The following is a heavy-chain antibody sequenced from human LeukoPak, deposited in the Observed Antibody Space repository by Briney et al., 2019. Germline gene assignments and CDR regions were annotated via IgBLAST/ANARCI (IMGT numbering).Heavy chain of an antibody. J-gene: IGHJ4*02. V-gene: IGHV4-39*02. CDR1: GGSISSSSYY. CDR3: ARDRGSSSSSDY. CDR2: IYYSGST. D-gene: IGHD6-6*01. Sequence: SETLSLTCTVSGGSISSSSYYWGWIRQPPGKGLEWIGSIYYSGSTYYNPSLKSRVTISVDTSKNQFSLKLSSVTAADTAVYYCARDRGSSSSSDYWGQGTLVAVSS.